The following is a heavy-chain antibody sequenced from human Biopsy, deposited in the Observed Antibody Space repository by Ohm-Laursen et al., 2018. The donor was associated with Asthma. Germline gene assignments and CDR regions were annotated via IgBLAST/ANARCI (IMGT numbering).Heavy chain of an antibody. CDR3: AKDIEGRYDFWSGLSYNYYGMDV. D-gene: IGHD3-3*01. J-gene: IGHJ6*02. Sequence: SLRLSCAASGFTFSSYGMYWVRQAPGKGLEWVAVISYDGSNKYNADSVKGRFTISRDNSKNTLYLQMNSLRAEDTAVYYCAKDIEGRYDFWSGLSYNYYGMDVWGQGTTVTVSS. CDR2: ISYDGSNK. V-gene: IGHV3-30*18. CDR1: GFTFSSYG.